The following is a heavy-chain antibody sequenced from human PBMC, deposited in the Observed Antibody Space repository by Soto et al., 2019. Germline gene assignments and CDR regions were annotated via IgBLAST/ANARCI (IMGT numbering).Heavy chain of an antibody. V-gene: IGHV5-10-1*01. CDR2: IDPSDSQT. J-gene: IGHJ4*02. CDR3: ARQIYDSDTGPNFQYYFDS. Sequence: PGESLKISCKRPGHSFPVYWITLVLQTPGKGLEWMGRIDPSDSQTYYSPSFRGHVTISVTKSITTVFLQWSSLRASDTAMYYCARQIYDSDTGPNFQYYFDSWGQGTPVTVSS. CDR1: GHSFPVYW. D-gene: IGHD3-22*01.